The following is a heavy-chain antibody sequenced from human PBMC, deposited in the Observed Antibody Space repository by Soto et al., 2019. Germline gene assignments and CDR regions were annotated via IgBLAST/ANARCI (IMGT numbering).Heavy chain of an antibody. J-gene: IGHJ4*02. V-gene: IGHV3-23*01. D-gene: IGHD1-26*01. CDR3: AEDPHPVWVLPTERPFDY. CDR1: GFTFSSYA. Sequence: EVQLLESGGGLVQPGGSLRLSCAASGFTFSSYAMSWVRQAPGKGLEWVSAISGSGGRTYYADCVKGRFTIYRHNSKKPLHLQMNSLRADDAAEYYCAEDPHPVWVLPTERPFDYWGQGTLVTVSS. CDR2: ISGSGGRT.